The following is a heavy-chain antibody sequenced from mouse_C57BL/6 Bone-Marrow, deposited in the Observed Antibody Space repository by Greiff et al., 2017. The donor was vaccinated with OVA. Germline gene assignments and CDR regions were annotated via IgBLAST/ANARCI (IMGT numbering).Heavy chain of an antibody. CDR1: GFTFSSYT. CDR3: ARHGYGNYGTRYFDV. V-gene: IGHV5-9*01. Sequence: EVQLVESGGGLVKPGGSLKLSCAASGFTFSSYTMSWVRQTPEKRLEWVATISGGGGNTYYPDRVKGRFTISRDNAKNTLYLQMSSLRSEDTALYYCARHGYGNYGTRYFDVWGTGTTVTVSS. J-gene: IGHJ1*03. D-gene: IGHD2-10*02. CDR2: ISGGGGNT.